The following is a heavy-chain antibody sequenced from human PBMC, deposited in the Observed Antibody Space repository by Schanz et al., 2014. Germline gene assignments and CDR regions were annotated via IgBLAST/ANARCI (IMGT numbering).Heavy chain of an antibody. D-gene: IGHD6-13*01. J-gene: IGHJ4*02. Sequence: QVQLVQSGAEVKKPGASVKVSCKASGYTFTAYYMHWVRQAPGQGLEWMGIINPSGGSTRYAQKFQGRVTMTRDTSTSTVSMELSSLRSEDTAVYYCANGGIAAAGPTSGSFDYWGQGTLVTVSS. CDR3: ANGGIAAAGPTSGSFDY. V-gene: IGHV1-46*03. CDR2: INPSGGST. CDR1: GYTFTAYY.